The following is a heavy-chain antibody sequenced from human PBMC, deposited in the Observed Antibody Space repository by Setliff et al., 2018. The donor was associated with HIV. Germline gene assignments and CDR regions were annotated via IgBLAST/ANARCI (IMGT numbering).Heavy chain of an antibody. J-gene: IGHJ6*02. D-gene: IGHD1-26*01. CDR3: ARDSELGLNYHYGMDV. V-gene: IGHV4-4*07. CDR1: GDSISSHH. CDR2: IYTSGNT. Sequence: NPSETLSLTCTVSGDSISSHHWSWIRQPAGKGLEWIGRIYTSGNTNYNPSLKSRVTMSVDTSKNQFSLKLSSVTAADTAVYYCARDSELGLNYHYGMDVWGQGTTVTVSS.